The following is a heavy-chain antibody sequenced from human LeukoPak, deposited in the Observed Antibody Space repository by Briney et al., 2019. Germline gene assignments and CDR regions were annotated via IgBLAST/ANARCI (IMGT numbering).Heavy chain of an antibody. CDR2: ISYDGSNK. J-gene: IGHJ3*02. CDR3: ARVRLKYSYGDDAFDI. CDR1: GGSLNSYY. V-gene: IGHV3-30-3*01. Sequence: LSLTCNVSGGSLNSYYWSWIRQPPGKGLEWVAVISYDGSNKYYADSVKGRFTISRDNSKNTLYLQMNSLRAEDTAVYYCARVRLKYSYGDDAFDIWGQGTMVTVSS. D-gene: IGHD5-18*01.